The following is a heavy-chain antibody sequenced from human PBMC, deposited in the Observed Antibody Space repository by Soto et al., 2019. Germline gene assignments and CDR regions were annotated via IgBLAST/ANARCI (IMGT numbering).Heavy chain of an antibody. J-gene: IGHJ6*02. V-gene: IGHV1-69*02. CDR1: GGTFSSYT. CDR2: IIPILGIA. CDR3: ARVEERAGYYYGMDV. Sequence: QVQLVQSGAEVKKPGSSVKVSCKASGGTFSSYTISWVRQAPGQGLEWMGRIIPILGIANYAQKFQGRVTITADKSTSTAYMERSSLRSEDTAVYYCARVEERAGYYYGMDVWGQGTTVTVSS. D-gene: IGHD1-26*01.